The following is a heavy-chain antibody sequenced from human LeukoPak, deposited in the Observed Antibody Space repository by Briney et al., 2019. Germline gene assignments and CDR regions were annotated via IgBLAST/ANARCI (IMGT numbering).Heavy chain of an antibody. Sequence: SETLSLTCAVSGYSISSGYYWGWIRQPPGKGLEWMGGMYHSGSTYYNPSLKSRVTLSVDTSKNQISLKLSSVTAADTAVYYCARDSFGYDSSGYSPFDYWGQGALVTVSS. D-gene: IGHD3-22*01. CDR2: MYHSGST. V-gene: IGHV4-38-2*02. CDR3: ARDSFGYDSSGYSPFDY. CDR1: GYSISSGYY. J-gene: IGHJ4*02.